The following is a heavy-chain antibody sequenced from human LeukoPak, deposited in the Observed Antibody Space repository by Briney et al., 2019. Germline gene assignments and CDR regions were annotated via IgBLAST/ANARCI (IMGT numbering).Heavy chain of an antibody. J-gene: IGHJ4*02. CDR3: AREGYSSRLTFDY. D-gene: IGHD6-13*01. V-gene: IGHV4-30-4*01. Sequence: SETLSLTCTVSGGSISSGDYYWSWIRQPPGKGLEWIGYIYYSGNTYYNPSLKSRVTISVDTSKNQFSLKLSSVTAADTAVYYCAREGYSSRLTFDYRGQGTLVTVSS. CDR2: IYYSGNT. CDR1: GGSISSGDYY.